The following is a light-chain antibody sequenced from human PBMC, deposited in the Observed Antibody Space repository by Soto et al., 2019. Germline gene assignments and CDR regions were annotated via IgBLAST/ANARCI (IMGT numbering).Light chain of an antibody. CDR3: SSYTSSSTRV. CDR1: SSDVGAYNY. V-gene: IGLV2-14*01. J-gene: IGLJ2*01. CDR2: EVS. Sequence: QYALTQPASESGSPGQSITISCTGTSSDVGAYNYVSWYQQHPGKAPKLMIYEVSNRPSGVSNRFSGSKSGNTASLTISGLQAEDEAVYYCSSYTSSSTRVFGGGTKLTVL.